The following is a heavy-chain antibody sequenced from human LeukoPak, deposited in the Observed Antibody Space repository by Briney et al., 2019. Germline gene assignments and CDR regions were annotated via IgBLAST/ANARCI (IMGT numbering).Heavy chain of an antibody. D-gene: IGHD2-15*01. V-gene: IGHV4-4*07. Sequence: SETLSLTCTVSGGSISSYYRSWIRQPAGKGLEWIGRIYTSGSTNYNPTLKSRVTMSADTSKNQFSLKLSSVTAADTAVYYCASDMKAASDAFDIWGQGTMVTVSS. CDR3: ASDMKAASDAFDI. J-gene: IGHJ3*02. CDR2: IYTSGST. CDR1: GGSISSYY.